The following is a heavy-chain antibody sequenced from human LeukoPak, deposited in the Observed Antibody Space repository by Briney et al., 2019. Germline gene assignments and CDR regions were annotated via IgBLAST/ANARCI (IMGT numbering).Heavy chain of an antibody. J-gene: IGHJ4*02. D-gene: IGHD3-16*01. V-gene: IGHV3-30*04. CDR2: ISYDGSNK. Sequence: GGSLRLSCAASGFTFSSYAMHWVRQAPGKGLEWVAVISYDGSNKYYADSVKGRFTISRDNSKNTLYLQMNSLRAGDTAVYYCAKVMKGPNSGSYYFDYWGQGTLVTVSS. CDR1: GFTFSSYA. CDR3: AKVMKGPNSGSYYFDY.